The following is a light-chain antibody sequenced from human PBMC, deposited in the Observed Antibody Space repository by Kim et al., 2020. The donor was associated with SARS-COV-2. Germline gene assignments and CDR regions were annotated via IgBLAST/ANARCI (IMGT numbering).Light chain of an antibody. CDR2: AAF. CDR3: QQSYSLPYT. Sequence: IQMTQSPSSLSSSVGDRVTITCRTSQSISAYLNWYQQKPGRAPKLLIYAAFTLQSGVPSRFSGSGSGTDFTLTINSLQPEDFATYYCQQSYSLPYTFGQGTKLEI. V-gene: IGKV1-39*01. CDR1: QSISAY. J-gene: IGKJ2*01.